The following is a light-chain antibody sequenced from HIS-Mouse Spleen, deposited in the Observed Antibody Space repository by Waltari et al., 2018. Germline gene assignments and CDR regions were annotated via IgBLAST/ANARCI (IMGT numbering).Light chain of an antibody. CDR1: QSISSW. J-gene: IGKJ5*01. CDR2: KAS. CDR3: QQYNSYSSIT. Sequence: DIQMNQSPSTLSASVGDRVTITCRASQSISSWLAWYQQKPGKAPKLLIYKASSLESGVPSRFSGSGSGTEFTLTISSLQPDDFATYYCQQYNSYSSITFGQGTRLEIK. V-gene: IGKV1-5*03.